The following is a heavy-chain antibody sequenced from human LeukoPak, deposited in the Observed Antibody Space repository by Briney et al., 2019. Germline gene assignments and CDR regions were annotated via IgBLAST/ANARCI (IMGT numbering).Heavy chain of an antibody. CDR1: GFTFSSYA. Sequence: PGGSLRLSCAASGFTFSSYAMHWVRQAPGKGLEWVAVISYDGSNKYYADSVKGRFTISRDNSKNTLYLQMNSLRAEDTAVYYCARSIAVALDYWGQGTLVTVSS. V-gene: IGHV3-30-3*01. J-gene: IGHJ4*02. D-gene: IGHD6-19*01. CDR3: ARSIAVALDY. CDR2: ISYDGSNK.